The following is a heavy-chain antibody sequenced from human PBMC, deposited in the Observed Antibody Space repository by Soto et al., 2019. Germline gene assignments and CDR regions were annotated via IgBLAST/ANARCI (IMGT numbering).Heavy chain of an antibody. Sequence: PGGSLRLSCAASGFTFSSYSMNWVRQAPGKGLEWVSSISSRGNYIYYADSLKGRFTNSRDNANNSLFLQMNSLRAGDTAVYYCASGVGVAAPFDSWGQGTLVTVSS. D-gene: IGHD6-19*01. CDR2: ISSRGNYI. V-gene: IGHV3-21*01. J-gene: IGHJ4*02. CDR3: ASGVGVAAPFDS. CDR1: GFTFSSYS.